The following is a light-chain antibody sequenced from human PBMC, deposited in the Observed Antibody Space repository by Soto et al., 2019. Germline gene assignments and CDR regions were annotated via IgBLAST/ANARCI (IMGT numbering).Light chain of an antibody. CDR2: SSH. CDR3: AAWDDTLRGPNWV. Sequence: QSVLTQPPSASGTPGQRVTISCSGSSSNIGSNYVYWYQQFPGTAPKLLIYSSHQRPSGVPDRFSASKSGTSASLAISGLRSEDEADYYCAAWDDTLRGPNWVFGGGTKVTVL. V-gene: IGLV1-47*02. CDR1: SSNIGSNY. J-gene: IGLJ3*02.